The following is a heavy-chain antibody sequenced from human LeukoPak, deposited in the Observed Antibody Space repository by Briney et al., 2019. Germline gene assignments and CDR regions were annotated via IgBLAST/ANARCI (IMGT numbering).Heavy chain of an antibody. CDR1: GFTLSKYL. D-gene: IGHD7-27*01. J-gene: IGHJ4*02. V-gene: IGHV3-74*01. CDR3: ASPGDNYAGLGLHY. CDR2: ISSDGSTT. Sequence: PGGSLTLSCAASGFTLSKYLMHWVRQAPGKGLAGVSGISSDGSTTDYADSVKGRFTISRDSGKNMLYLQMKSLRVEKTAMYSCASPGDNYAGLGLHYWGQGTLVTVSS.